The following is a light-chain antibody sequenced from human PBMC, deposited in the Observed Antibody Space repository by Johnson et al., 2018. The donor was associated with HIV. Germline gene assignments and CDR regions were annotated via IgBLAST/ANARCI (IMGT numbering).Light chain of an antibody. Sequence: QSVLTQPPSVSAAPGQKVTISCSGSSSNIGNNYVSWYQQLPGTAPTLLIYENNKRPSGIPDRFSGSKSGPSATLRITGLQTGDEADYYCGTWDSSLSAVFGTGTKVTVL. V-gene: IGLV1-51*02. CDR1: SSNIGNNY. J-gene: IGLJ1*01. CDR3: GTWDSSLSAV. CDR2: ENN.